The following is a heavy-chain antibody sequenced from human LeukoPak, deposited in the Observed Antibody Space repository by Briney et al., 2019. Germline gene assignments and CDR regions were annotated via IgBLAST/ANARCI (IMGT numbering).Heavy chain of an antibody. CDR2: INPKSGDK. CDR3: ARDPAVLPNYVEIPAHAGFDS. D-gene: IGHD2-2*01. Sequence: DSVKVPCKASGYTFTDYYIHWVRQAPGQGLEWMGCINPKSGDKNYAQKFQGRVTMTRDTSISTAYMELSGLTSDDTSVYYCARDPAVLPNYVEIPAHAGFDSWGLGILVTVSS. J-gene: IGHJ4*02. V-gene: IGHV1-2*02. CDR1: GYTFTDYY.